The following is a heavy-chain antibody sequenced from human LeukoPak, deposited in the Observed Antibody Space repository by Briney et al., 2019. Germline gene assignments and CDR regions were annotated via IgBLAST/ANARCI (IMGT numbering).Heavy chain of an antibody. CDR3: ARAPRIVFGQQWLVSFDY. CDR1: GYPFTSYG. J-gene: IGHJ4*02. D-gene: IGHD6-19*01. CDR2: ISAYNGNT. Sequence: ASVKVSCKASGYPFTSYGISWVRQAPGQGLEWMGWISAYNGNTNYAQKLQGRATMTTDTSTSTAYMELRSLSSDDTAVYYCARAPRIVFGQQWLVSFDYWGQGTLVTVSS. V-gene: IGHV1-18*01.